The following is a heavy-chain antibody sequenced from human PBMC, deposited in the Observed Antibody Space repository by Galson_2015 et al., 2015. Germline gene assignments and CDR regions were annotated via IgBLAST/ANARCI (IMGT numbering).Heavy chain of an antibody. J-gene: IGHJ3*02. V-gene: IGHV4-39*01. CDR1: GGSINTGGSY. CDR3: ARHDPYSSSSFFAFDI. Sequence: ETLSLTCTVSGGSINTGGSYWGWVRQPPGKGLQWIGTIYFRGTTYYTPSLESRVTVSVDTSKNHFSLKRRSVTAADTALYYCARHDPYSSSSFFAFDIWGQGTIVTVSS. D-gene: IGHD6-6*01. CDR2: IYFRGTT.